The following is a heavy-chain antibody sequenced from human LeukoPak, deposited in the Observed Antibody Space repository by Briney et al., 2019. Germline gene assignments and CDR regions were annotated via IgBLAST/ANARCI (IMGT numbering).Heavy chain of an antibody. Sequence: GGSLRLSCAASGFTFSSYAMSWVRQAPGKGLEWVSYISSSGSTIYYADSVKGRFTISRDNAKNSLYLQMNSLRAEDTAVYYCARWWDWDSSGYYYYFDYWGQGTLVTVSS. V-gene: IGHV3-11*04. CDR3: ARWWDWDSSGYYYYFDY. CDR2: ISSSGSTI. D-gene: IGHD3-22*01. CDR1: GFTFSSYA. J-gene: IGHJ4*02.